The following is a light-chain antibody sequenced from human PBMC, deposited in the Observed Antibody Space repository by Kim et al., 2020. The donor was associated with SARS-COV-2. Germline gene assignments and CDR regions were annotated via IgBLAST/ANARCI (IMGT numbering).Light chain of an antibody. CDR2: KTS. V-gene: IGKV1-5*03. CDR3: QEYNRYSGT. J-gene: IGKJ1*01. CDR1: QSISTS. Sequence: DIQMTQSPSTLSASVGDRVTITCRASQSISTSLAWYQQKAGKAPRLLIYKTSSLESGVPSRFSGSGSGTEFILTISSLQPDDFATYYCQEYNRYSGTFGQGTKVDIK.